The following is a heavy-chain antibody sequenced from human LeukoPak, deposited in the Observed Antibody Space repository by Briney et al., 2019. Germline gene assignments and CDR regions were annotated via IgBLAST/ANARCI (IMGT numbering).Heavy chain of an antibody. CDR2: INPNSGGT. V-gene: IGHV1-2*02. Sequence: ASVKVSCKASGYTFTSDDINWVRQATGQGLEWMGWINPNSGGTNYAQKFQGRVTMTRDTSISTAYMELSSLRSDDTAVYYCARAPPFSSGWYAFDMWGQGTMVTVSS. CDR3: ARAPPFSSGWYAFDM. D-gene: IGHD6-19*01. CDR1: GYTFTSDD. J-gene: IGHJ3*02.